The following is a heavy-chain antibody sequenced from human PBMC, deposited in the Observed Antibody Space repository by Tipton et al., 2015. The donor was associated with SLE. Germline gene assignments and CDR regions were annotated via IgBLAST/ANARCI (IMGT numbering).Heavy chain of an antibody. CDR2: INHSGST. CDR3: ARVVGSYNWFDP. Sequence: TLSLTCAVYGGSFSGYYWSWIRQPPGKGLEWVGEINHSGSTNYNPSLQSRVTISVDTSKNQFSLKLSSVTAADTAVYYCARVVGSYNWFDPWGQGTLVTVSS. CDR1: GGSFSGYY. J-gene: IGHJ5*02. V-gene: IGHV4-34*01. D-gene: IGHD2-15*01.